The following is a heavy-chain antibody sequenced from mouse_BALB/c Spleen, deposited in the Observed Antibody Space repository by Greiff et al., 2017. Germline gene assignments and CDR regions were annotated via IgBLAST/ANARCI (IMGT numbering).Heavy chain of an antibody. CDR3: ANYGNYVGAMDY. Sequence: EVQLQQSGAELVRPGALVKLSCKASGFNIKDYYMHWVKQRPEQGLEWIGWIDPENGNTIYDPKFQGKASITADTSSNTAYLQLSSLTSEDTAVYYCANYGNYVGAMDYWGQGTSVTVSS. CDR2: IDPENGNT. V-gene: IGHV14-1*02. CDR1: GFNIKDYY. D-gene: IGHD2-1*01. J-gene: IGHJ4*01.